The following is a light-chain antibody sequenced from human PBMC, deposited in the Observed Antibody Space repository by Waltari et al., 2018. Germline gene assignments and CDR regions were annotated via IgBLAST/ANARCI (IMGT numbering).Light chain of an antibody. J-gene: IGLJ3*02. CDR2: RNN. CDR3: SAWDSSLSAWV. Sequence: QAGLTQPPSVSKGLRQTATLTGTGNNNNVGYEGATWLQQHQGHPPKLLFYRNNNRPSWISERFSASRSGSTASLTITGLQTEDEADYYCSAWDSSLSAWVFGGGTKLTVL. V-gene: IGLV10-54*04. CDR1: NNNVGYEG.